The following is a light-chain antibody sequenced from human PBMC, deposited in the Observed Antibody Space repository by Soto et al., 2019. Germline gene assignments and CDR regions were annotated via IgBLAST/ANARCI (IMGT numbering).Light chain of an antibody. CDR3: QSYDSSLSGSGV. V-gene: IGLV1-40*01. Sequence: QSVLTQPPSVSGAPGQRVTISCTGSSSNIGAGYDVQWYQQLPGTAPKLLIYGNTNRPSGVPDRFSDSKSGTSASLAITGLQAEDEADYYCQSYDSSLSGSGVFGGGTKLTVL. J-gene: IGLJ3*02. CDR1: SSNIGAGYD. CDR2: GNT.